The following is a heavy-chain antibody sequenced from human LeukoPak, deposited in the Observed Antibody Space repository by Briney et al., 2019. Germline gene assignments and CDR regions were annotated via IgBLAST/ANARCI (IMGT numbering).Heavy chain of an antibody. V-gene: IGHV3-13*01. CDR3: ARGRFVLVPSLERWYFDL. CDR2: IGTEGDT. Sequence: GGSLRLSCTASGFTLRNYDMHWVRQTTEKGLEWVSGIGTEGDTLYPDAVKGRFTISRENAKNSFYLQMNSLRAGDTAVYYCARGRFVLVPSLERWYFDLWGRGTLVTVSS. J-gene: IGHJ2*01. D-gene: IGHD2-8*02. CDR1: GFTLRNYD.